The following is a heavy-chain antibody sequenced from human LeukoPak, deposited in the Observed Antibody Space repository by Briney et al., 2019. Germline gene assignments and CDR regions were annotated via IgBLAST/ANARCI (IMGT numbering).Heavy chain of an antibody. CDR2: ISSSGSTI. CDR3: AGEGGSSVRPDYYYGMDV. Sequence: GGSLRLSCAASGFTFSDYYMSWIRQAPGKGLEWVSYISSSGSTIYYADSVKGRFTISRDNAKSSLYLQMNSLRAEDTAVYYCAGEGGSSVRPDYYYGMDVWGQGTTVTVSS. V-gene: IGHV3-11*01. J-gene: IGHJ6*02. D-gene: IGHD6-6*01. CDR1: GFTFSDYY.